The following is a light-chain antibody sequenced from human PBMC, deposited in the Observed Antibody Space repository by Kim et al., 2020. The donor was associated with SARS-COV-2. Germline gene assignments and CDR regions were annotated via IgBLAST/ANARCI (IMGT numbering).Light chain of an antibody. CDR1: QVISSY. CDR2: GAS. J-gene: IGKJ5*01. CDR3: QQLSDFPIT. Sequence: ASVGDTVPITCRASQVISSYLAWYQHKSGKAPELLIYGASTLQSGVPSRFSGRGSGTDFTLTISSLQPEDFATYYCQQLSDFPITFGQGTRLEIK. V-gene: IGKV1-9*01.